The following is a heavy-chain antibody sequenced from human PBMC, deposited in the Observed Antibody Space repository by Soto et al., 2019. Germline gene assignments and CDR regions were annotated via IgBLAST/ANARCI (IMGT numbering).Heavy chain of an antibody. D-gene: IGHD3-22*01. V-gene: IGHV3-30-3*01. CDR2: ISYDGSNK. Sequence: GGSLRLSCAASGFTFSSYAMHWVRQAPGKGLEWVAVISYDGSNKYYADSVKGRFTISRDNSKNTLYLQMNSLRAEETAVYYCARGAISPYYYDSSGYYGPTPFQHWGQGTLVTVSS. CDR1: GFTFSSYA. J-gene: IGHJ1*01. CDR3: ARGAISPYYYDSSGYYGPTPFQH.